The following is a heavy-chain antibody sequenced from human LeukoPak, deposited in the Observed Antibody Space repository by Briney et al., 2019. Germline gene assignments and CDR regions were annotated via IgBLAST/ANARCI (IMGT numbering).Heavy chain of an antibody. J-gene: IGHJ3*02. Sequence: ASVKVSSKASGYTFTGYYMHWVRQAPGQGLEWMGRINPNSGGTNYAQKFQGRVTMTRDTSISTAYMELSRLRSDDTAVYYCARDLDYGDYHAFDIWGQGTMVTVSS. D-gene: IGHD4-17*01. V-gene: IGHV1-2*06. CDR1: GYTFTGYY. CDR2: INPNSGGT. CDR3: ARDLDYGDYHAFDI.